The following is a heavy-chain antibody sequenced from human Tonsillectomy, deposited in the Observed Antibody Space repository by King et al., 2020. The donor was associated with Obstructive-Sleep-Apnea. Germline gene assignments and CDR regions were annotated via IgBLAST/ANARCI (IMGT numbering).Heavy chain of an antibody. J-gene: IGHJ4*02. V-gene: IGHV1-18*04. Sequence: VQLVESGAEVKKPGASVKVSCKASGYTFTIYGISWVRQAPGQGLEWMGWINGYNGNTNYVQKLQDRVTMTTDSSTGTAYMELRSLRSDDTAVYYCARYAIAAAGSTDHFDYWGQGTLVTVSS. D-gene: IGHD6-13*01. CDR1: GYTFTIYG. CDR2: INGYNGNT. CDR3: ARYAIAAAGSTDHFDY.